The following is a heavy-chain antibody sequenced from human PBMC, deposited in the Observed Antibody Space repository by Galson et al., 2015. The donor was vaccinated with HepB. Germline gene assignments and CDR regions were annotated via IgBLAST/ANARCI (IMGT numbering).Heavy chain of an antibody. CDR1: GYTLIEIS. CDR2: FHPEDGET. J-gene: IGHJ6*02. V-gene: IGHV1-24*01. D-gene: IGHD2-21*01. CDR3: YSPYYYYGMDV. Sequence: SVKVSCKVSGYTLIEISRHGGGQAPGKGPVWMGGFHPEDGETIYAQKFQGRVTMTEDTSTDIAYMELSSLRSEDTAVYYCYSPYYYYGMDVWGQGTTVTVSS.